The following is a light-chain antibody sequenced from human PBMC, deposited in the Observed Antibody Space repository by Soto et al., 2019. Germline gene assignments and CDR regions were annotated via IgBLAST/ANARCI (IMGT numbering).Light chain of an antibody. Sequence: EIELTQSPATLSLSPGERATLTCRASQSVSSCLDWYQQKPGQAPRLLIYDASNRATGVPARFSGSGSGTDFTLTISSLQPEDFAAYYCQQNSNRPLTFGGGTKVEIK. CDR2: DAS. CDR1: QSVSSC. J-gene: IGKJ4*01. CDR3: QQNSNRPLT. V-gene: IGKV3-11*01.